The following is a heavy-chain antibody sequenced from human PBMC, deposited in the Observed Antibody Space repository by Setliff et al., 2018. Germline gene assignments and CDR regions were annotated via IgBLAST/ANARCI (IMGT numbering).Heavy chain of an antibody. CDR3: ARAGDAASGRKGVFEY. D-gene: IGHD1-26*01. Sequence: ASVKVSCKSSGGTFSSSGITWVRQAPGQGLQWLGRFIPILGATNYAQNFQGRVTITADESTSTGYMELASLKSEDTAVYYCARAGDAASGRKGVFEYWGQGTAVTVS. CDR2: FIPILGAT. V-gene: IGHV1-69*13. J-gene: IGHJ4*02. CDR1: GGTFSSSG.